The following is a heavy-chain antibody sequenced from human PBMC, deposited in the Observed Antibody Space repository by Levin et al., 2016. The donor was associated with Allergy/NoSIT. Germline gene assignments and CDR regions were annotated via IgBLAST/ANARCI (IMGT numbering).Heavy chain of an antibody. J-gene: IGHJ5*02. D-gene: IGHD2-15*01. Sequence: GESLKISCAASGFTFNGYYVQWVRQAPGKGLVWVSRINADGSSTTYADSVRGRFTISRDNAKNTLYLQMNSLRAEDTAVYYCVYCRGTICPWGQGTLVTVSS. V-gene: IGHV3-74*01. CDR2: INADGSST. CDR1: GFTFNGYY. CDR3: VYCRGTICP.